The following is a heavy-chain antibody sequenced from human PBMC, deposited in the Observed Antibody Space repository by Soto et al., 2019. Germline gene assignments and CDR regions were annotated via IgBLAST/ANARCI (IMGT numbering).Heavy chain of an antibody. D-gene: IGHD3-3*01. Sequence: SETLSLTCAVYGGSFSGYYWSWIRQPPGKGLEWIGEINHSGSTNYNPSLKSRVTISVDTSKNQFSLKLSSVTAADTAVYYCARPGSGYYTAFDYWGQGTLVTVSS. V-gene: IGHV4-34*01. J-gene: IGHJ4*02. CDR2: INHSGST. CDR3: ARPGSGYYTAFDY. CDR1: GGSFSGYY.